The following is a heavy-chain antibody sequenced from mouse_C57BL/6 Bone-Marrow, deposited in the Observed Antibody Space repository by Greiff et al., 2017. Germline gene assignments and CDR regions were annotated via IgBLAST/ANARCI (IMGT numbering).Heavy chain of an antibody. CDR3: ARSHDGYGIYWYFDV. D-gene: IGHD2-3*01. J-gene: IGHJ1*03. V-gene: IGHV2-9-1*01. CDR2: IWTGGGT. CDR1: GFSLTSYA. Sequence: VKLVESGPGLVAPSQCLSITCTVSGFSLTSYAISWVRQPPGKGLEWLGVIWTGGGTNYNSALKSRLSISKDNSKSHVFLLLNSLQTYDTARYYCARSHDGYGIYWYFDVWGTGTTLTVSS.